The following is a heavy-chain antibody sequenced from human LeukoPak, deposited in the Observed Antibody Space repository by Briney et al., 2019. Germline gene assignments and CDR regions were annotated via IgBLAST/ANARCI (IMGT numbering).Heavy chain of an antibody. CDR2: ISYDGSNK. D-gene: IGHD6-13*01. J-gene: IGHJ4*02. CDR3: AKDRIAAVSYLDY. CDR1: GFTFSSYG. V-gene: IGHV3-30*18. Sequence: AGRSLRLSCAASGFTFSSYGMHWVRQAPGKGLEWVAVISYDGSNKYYADSVKGRFTISRDNSKNTLYLQMNSLRAEDTAVYYCAKDRIAAVSYLDYWGQGTLVTVSS.